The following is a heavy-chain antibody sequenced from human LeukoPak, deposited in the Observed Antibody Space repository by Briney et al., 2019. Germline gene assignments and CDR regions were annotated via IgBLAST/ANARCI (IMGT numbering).Heavy chain of an antibody. J-gene: IGHJ4*02. CDR3: ASVLWFGGIFFDY. CDR2: ISSISTYI. D-gene: IGHD3-10*01. CDR1: GFTFSSYS. V-gene: IGHV3-21*04. Sequence: GGSLRLSCAASGFTFSSYSMNWVRQAPGKGLEWVSSISSISTYIYYPDSMKGRFTISRDNAKNSLYLQMNSLRAEDTAVYYCASVLWFGGIFFDYWGQGTLVTVSS.